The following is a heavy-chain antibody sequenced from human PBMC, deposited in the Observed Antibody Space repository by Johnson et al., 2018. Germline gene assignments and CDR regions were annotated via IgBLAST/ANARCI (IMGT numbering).Heavy chain of an antibody. V-gene: IGHV3-23*04. Sequence: EVQLVESGGGLVQPGESLRLSCVGSGFTFNIFAMNWVRQAPGKGLEWVSSHGGGENKFYADFGKGRFPISREDWRNTVYLQRRGRKVEETARNFCARDGVPGNGVYDSLEYWGQGVLVTVSS. CDR1: GFTFNIFA. J-gene: IGHJ4*02. D-gene: IGHD5/OR15-5a*01. CDR2: SHGGGENK. CDR3: ARDGVPGNGVYDSLEY.